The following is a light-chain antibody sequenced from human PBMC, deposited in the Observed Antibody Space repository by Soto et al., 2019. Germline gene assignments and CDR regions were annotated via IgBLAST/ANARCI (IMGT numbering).Light chain of an antibody. V-gene: IGKV3-15*01. CDR3: QQYNNWPPV. CDR2: GAS. Sequence: EIVLTQSPGTLSLSPGERATLSCRASQSVSNNYLAWYQQKPGQAPRLLIYGASTRATGIPARFSGSGSGTEFTLTISSLQSEDFAVYYCQQYNNWPPVFGGGTKVDIK. J-gene: IGKJ4*01. CDR1: QSVSNN.